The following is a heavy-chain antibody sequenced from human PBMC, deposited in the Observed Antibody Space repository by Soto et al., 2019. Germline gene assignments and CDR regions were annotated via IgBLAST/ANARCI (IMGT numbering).Heavy chain of an antibody. CDR2: MNDNSGNT. CDR3: AREKTSAGMDV. J-gene: IGHJ6*02. Sequence: QVQLVQSGAEVKKPGASVKVSFKTSGYTFTSYAINWVRKATGQGIEWMGWMNDNSGNTGYAQTLQGRVTMTRNTSISTAEMELSSLRAEDTAVYYCAREKTSAGMDVWGQGTTVTVSS. V-gene: IGHV1-8*01. CDR1: GYTFTSYA.